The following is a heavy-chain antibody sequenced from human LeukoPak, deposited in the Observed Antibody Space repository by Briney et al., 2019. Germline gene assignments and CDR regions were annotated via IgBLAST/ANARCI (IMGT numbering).Heavy chain of an antibody. CDR1: GFTFSSFG. Sequence: PGGSLRLSCAASGFTFSSFGMLWVRQAPGQGLVWVSVICYDGSNKYYADSVKGRFTISRDNSKNTLYLQMNSLGAEDTGVYYCARAAGCTNGGCYTAFDYWCWGTVVMVS. D-gene: IGHD2-8*01. J-gene: IGHJ4*02. CDR3: ARAAGCTNGGCYTAFDY. V-gene: IGHV3-33*01. CDR2: ICYDGSNK.